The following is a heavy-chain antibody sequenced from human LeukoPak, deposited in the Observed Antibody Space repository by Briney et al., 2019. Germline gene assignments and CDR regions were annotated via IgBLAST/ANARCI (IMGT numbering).Heavy chain of an antibody. Sequence: ASVKVSCKASGYTFTSYGISWVRQAPGQELEWMGWISAYNGNTNYAQKLQGRVTMTTDTSTSTAYMELRSLRSDDTAVYYCARDTRTTVTLDRDYWGQGTLVTVSS. J-gene: IGHJ4*02. D-gene: IGHD4-17*01. CDR1: GYTFTSYG. V-gene: IGHV1-18*01. CDR3: ARDTRTTVTLDRDY. CDR2: ISAYNGNT.